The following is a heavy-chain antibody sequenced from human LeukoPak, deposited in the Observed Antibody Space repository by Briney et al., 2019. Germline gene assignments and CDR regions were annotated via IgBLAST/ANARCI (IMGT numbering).Heavy chain of an antibody. D-gene: IGHD3-10*01. J-gene: IGHJ4*02. Sequence: ASVKVSCKVSGYTLTELSMHWVRQAPGKGLEWMGGFDPEDGETICAQKFQGRVTMTEDTSTDTAYMELSSLRSEDTAVYYCATAAVRGVMTRTFDYWGQGTLVTVSS. CDR2: FDPEDGET. V-gene: IGHV1-24*01. CDR1: GYTLTELS. CDR3: ATAAVRGVMTRTFDY.